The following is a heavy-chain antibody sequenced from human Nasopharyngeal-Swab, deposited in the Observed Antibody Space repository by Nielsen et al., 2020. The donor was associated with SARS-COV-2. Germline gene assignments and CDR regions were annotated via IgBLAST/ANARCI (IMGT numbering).Heavy chain of an antibody. V-gene: IGHV3-30-3*01. CDR2: ISYDGNNK. J-gene: IGHJ6*02. Sequence: GGSLRLSCAASGFTINSFAMHWVRQAPGKGLEWVAVISYDGNNKYYADSVKGRFTISRDNSKNTVYLQMNSLRPEDTAVYYCARDVASGFGELFPLPRGLDIWGHGTTVTVSS. D-gene: IGHD3-10*01. CDR1: GFTINSFA. CDR3: ARDVASGFGELFPLPRGLDI.